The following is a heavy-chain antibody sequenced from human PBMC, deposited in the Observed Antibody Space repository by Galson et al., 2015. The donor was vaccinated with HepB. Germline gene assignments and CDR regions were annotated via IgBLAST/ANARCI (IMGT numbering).Heavy chain of an antibody. Sequence: SLRLSCAASGFSVTSYSMTWVRQAPGRGLEYVSLIYTSGNTYYADSVKGRFTISRDNSKKTLYLQMNSLRVEDTAVYYCAILLRGGFNWIDSWGQGTLVIVSS. D-gene: IGHD3-16*01. CDR1: GFSVTSYS. CDR2: IYTSGNT. J-gene: IGHJ5*01. V-gene: IGHV3-53*01. CDR3: AILLRGGFNWIDS.